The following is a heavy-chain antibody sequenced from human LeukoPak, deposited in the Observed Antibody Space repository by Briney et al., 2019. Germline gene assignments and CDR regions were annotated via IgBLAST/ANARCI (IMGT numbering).Heavy chain of an antibody. Sequence: GGSLRLSCAVSGFTFSGYAMHWVRQAPGKGLEWVAVISFDGSSQYYGDSVKGRFTVSRDNSKSTLYLQMNSLRPDDTAIYYCASDMGGSGWTFDYWGQGTLVTASS. V-gene: IGHV3-30*04. CDR3: ASDMGGSGWTFDY. J-gene: IGHJ4*02. D-gene: IGHD3-16*01. CDR2: ISFDGSSQ. CDR1: GFTFSGYA.